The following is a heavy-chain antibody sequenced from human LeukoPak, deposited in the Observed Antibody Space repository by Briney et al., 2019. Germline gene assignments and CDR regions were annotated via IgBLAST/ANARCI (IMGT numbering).Heavy chain of an antibody. D-gene: IGHD3-3*01. CDR3: ARAGDFWSGPYFDY. J-gene: IGHJ4*02. CDR1: GGSISSYY. Sequence: PSETLSLTCTVSGGSISSYYWSWIRQPPGKGLEWIGYIYYSGSTNYNPSLKSRVTISVDTSKNQFSLKLSSVTAADTAVYYCARAGDFWSGPYFDYWGQGTLVTVS. CDR2: IYYSGST. V-gene: IGHV4-59*01.